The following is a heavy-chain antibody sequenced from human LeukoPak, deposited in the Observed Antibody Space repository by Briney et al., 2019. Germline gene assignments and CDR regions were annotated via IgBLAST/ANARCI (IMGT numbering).Heavy chain of an antibody. J-gene: IGHJ5*02. CDR3: AKEGRWEPGGWFDP. D-gene: IGHD1-26*01. CDR2: ISSSSSYI. V-gene: IGHV3-21*04. Sequence: GGSLRLSCAASGFTFSSYSMNWVRQAPGKGLEWVSSISSSSSYIYYADSVKGRFTISRDNSKNTLYLQMNSLRAEDTAVYYCAKEGRWEPGGWFDPWGQGTLVTVSS. CDR1: GFTFSSYS.